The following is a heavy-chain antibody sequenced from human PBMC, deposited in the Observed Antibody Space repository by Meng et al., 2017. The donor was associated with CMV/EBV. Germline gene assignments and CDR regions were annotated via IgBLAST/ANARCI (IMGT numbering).Heavy chain of an antibody. J-gene: IGHJ6*02. CDR2: IYYSGST. V-gene: IGHV4-61*01. D-gene: IGHD2-2*01. Sequence: SETLSLTCTVSGGSVSSGSYYWSWIRQPPGKGLEWIGYIYYSGSTSYNPSLKSRVTISVDTSKNQFSLKLSSVTAAHTAVYYCAGRIVVVPAAVKGDYYYYGMDVWGQGTTVTVSS. CDR1: GGSVSSGSYY. CDR3: AGRIVVVPAAVKGDYYYYGMDV.